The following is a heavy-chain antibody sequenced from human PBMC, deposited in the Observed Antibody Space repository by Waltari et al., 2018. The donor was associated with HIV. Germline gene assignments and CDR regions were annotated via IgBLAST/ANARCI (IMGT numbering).Heavy chain of an antibody. CDR3: VKDSGRAADVFDL. CDR1: GFIFTDFA. D-gene: IGHD3-10*01. Sequence: QLLESGGGLVEPGGSLRLSLSASGFIFTDFAMDWVRQATGKGLEWVSAIRGGGETFYADSVKGRFTISRDNSKNTLYLQMNSLRADDAAVYYCVKDSGRAADVFDLWGQGTMVTVSS. V-gene: IGHV3-23*01. J-gene: IGHJ3*01. CDR2: IRGGGET.